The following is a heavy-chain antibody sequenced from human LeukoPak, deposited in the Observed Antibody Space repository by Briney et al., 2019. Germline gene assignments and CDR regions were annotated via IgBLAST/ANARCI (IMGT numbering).Heavy chain of an antibody. D-gene: IGHD6-19*01. CDR2: IWYDGSNK. Sequence: GGSLRLSCAASGFTFSNYAMHWVRQAPGKGLEWVAVIWYDGSNKYYADSVKGRFTISRDNSKNTLLLQMNSLRAEDTAVYYCARADHGWYTFDYWGQGTLVTVPS. CDR3: ARADHGWYTFDY. CDR1: GFTFSNYA. V-gene: IGHV3-33*01. J-gene: IGHJ4*02.